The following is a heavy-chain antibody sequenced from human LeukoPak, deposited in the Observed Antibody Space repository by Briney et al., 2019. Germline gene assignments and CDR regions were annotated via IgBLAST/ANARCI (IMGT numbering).Heavy chain of an antibody. Sequence: SETLSLTCSVSGGSITSYYWSWVRQPAGKGLEWIGRIYTSGSTNYNPSLKSRVTMSIDTSKKQLSLKLNSVTAADTAVYYCARRKRDAFDIWGQGTMVTVS. J-gene: IGHJ3*02. CDR2: IYTSGST. V-gene: IGHV4-4*07. CDR3: ARRKRDAFDI. CDR1: GGSITSYY.